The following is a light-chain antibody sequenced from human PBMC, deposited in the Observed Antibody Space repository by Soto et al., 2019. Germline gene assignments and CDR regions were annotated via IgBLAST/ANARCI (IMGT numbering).Light chain of an antibody. CDR3: QRTYNAPLT. Sequence: IPLTQSPSSLSASVGDRVTITCRVSQGINSYLNWYRQKPGKVPKLLIYSASNLQSGVPSRFGGSGSGTDFTLTISSLLPEHVATCYGQRTYNAPLTFGGGTKVEIK. CDR1: QGINSY. V-gene: IGKV1-27*01. J-gene: IGKJ4*01. CDR2: SAS.